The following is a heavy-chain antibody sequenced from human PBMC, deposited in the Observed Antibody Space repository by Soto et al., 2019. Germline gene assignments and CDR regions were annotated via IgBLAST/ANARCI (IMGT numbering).Heavy chain of an antibody. Sequence: GASVKVSCKTSGYVFSSYGFSWVRQAPGQGLEWMGWISAYNGNKYYAQNLQGRVTMTTDTSTRTVYMELRTLRSDDTAVYYCARDGGPYGTGTYYVDFDPWGQGXLVTVSS. CDR3: ARDGGPYGTGTYYVDFDP. CDR1: GYVFSSYG. D-gene: IGHD1-26*01. CDR2: ISAYNGNK. V-gene: IGHV1-18*01. J-gene: IGHJ5*02.